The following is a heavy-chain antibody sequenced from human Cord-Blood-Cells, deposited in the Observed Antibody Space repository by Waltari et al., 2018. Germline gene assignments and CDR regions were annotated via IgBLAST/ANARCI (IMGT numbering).Heavy chain of an antibody. CDR2: INPSGGST. CDR1: GYTFTSYY. J-gene: IGHJ1*01. Sequence: QVQLVQSGAEVKKPGASVKVSCKASGYTFTSYYMHWVRQAPGPGLEWMGIINPSGGSTSYAQKFQGRVTMTRDTSTNTVYMELSSLRSEDTAVYYCATPGEGIAVAGMSEYFQHWGQGTLVTVSS. V-gene: IGHV1-46*01. CDR3: ATPGEGIAVAGMSEYFQH. D-gene: IGHD6-19*01.